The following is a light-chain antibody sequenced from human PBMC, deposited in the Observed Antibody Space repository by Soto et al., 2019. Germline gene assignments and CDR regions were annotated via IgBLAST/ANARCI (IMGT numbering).Light chain of an antibody. V-gene: IGLV2-11*01. CDR1: SSDVGGYNF. J-gene: IGLJ3*02. Sequence: QSALTQPRSVSGSPGQSVTMSCTGTSSDVGGYNFVSWYQHHPGKAPKVMIYDVSQRPSGVPDRFSGSKSGNTASLTISGLQPEDEANYYCCSYAGSYTYWVFGGGTQLTVL. CDR2: DVS. CDR3: CSYAGSYTYWV.